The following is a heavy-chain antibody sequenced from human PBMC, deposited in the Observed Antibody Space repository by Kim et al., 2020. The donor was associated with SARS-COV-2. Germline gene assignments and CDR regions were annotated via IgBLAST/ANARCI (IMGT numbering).Heavy chain of an antibody. CDR1: GFTFSGSA. D-gene: IGHD2-2*01. Sequence: GGSLRLSCAASGFTFSGSAIHWVRQASGKGLEWVGRIRSKVNSYATAYAASVKGRFTISRDDSENTAYLQMNGLKTEDTAVYYCATSGGYCTSTNCYSVNYYGLDGWGQGTTVTVSS. CDR3: ATSGGYCTSTNCYSVNYYGLDG. V-gene: IGHV3-73*01. CDR2: IRSKVNSYAT. J-gene: IGHJ6*02.